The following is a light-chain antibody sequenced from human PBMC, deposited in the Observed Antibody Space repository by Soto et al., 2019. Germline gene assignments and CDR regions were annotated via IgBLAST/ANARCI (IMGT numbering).Light chain of an antibody. CDR3: QQYSSSRT. V-gene: IGKV3-20*01. CDR2: VGS. CDR1: QSVSSNH. Sequence: EVVLTQSPVPLSLSPGERATLSCRSSQSVSSNHLACYQQKPGQAPRLLIYVGSSRAAGIPVRFSVSGSETDFTLTITRLEPEDFAVYYCQQYSSSRTFCQGTKVDTK. J-gene: IGKJ1*01.